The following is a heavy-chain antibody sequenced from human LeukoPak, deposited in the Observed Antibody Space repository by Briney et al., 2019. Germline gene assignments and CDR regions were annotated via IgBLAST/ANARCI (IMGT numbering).Heavy chain of an antibody. CDR3: ARGRDTAMVNPYYYYGMDV. V-gene: IGHV1-69*04. D-gene: IGHD5-18*01. CDR1: GGTFSSYA. CDR2: IIPILGIA. J-gene: IGHJ6*02. Sequence: SVKVSCKASGGTFSSYAISWVRQAPGQGLEWMGRIIPILGIANYAQKLQGRVTMTTDTSTSTAYMELRSLRSDDTAVYYCARGRDTAMVNPYYYYGMDVWGQGTTVTVSS.